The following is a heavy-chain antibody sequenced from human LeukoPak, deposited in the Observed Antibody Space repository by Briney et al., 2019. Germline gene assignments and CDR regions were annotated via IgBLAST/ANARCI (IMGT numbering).Heavy chain of an antibody. V-gene: IGHV1-69*04. CDR1: GGTFSSYA. CDR2: IIPILGIA. J-gene: IGHJ6*02. D-gene: IGHD3-9*01. CDR3: AEDGIRYFDWFDSHHRMDV. Sequence: SVKVSCKASGGTFSSYAISWVRQVPGQGLEWMARIIPILGIANYAQKFQGRVTITADMSKSTAYMELSSLRSEDTAFFYCAEDGIRYFDWFDSHHRMDVWGQGTTVTVSS.